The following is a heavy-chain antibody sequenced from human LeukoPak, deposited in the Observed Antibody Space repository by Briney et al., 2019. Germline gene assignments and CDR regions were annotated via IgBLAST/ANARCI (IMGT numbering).Heavy chain of an antibody. CDR3: ARDFLHLGG. J-gene: IGHJ3*01. CDR1: GFTFSNYR. D-gene: IGHD3-16*01. CDR2: INTDGSRT. Sequence: GGPVTLFCAPSGFTFSNYRVHWLRHATGKGLVWVSSINTDGSRTSYEDSVKGRFTISRDHAKSTLYLQMNSLRAEDTAVYYCARDFLHLGGWGQGTMVTVSS. V-gene: IGHV3-74*01.